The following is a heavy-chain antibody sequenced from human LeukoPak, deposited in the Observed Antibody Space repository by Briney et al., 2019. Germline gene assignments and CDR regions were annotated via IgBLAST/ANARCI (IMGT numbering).Heavy chain of an antibody. J-gene: IGHJ6*03. D-gene: IGHD2-21*01. CDR2: ISTTGDSP. Sequence: PGGSLRLSCAGSGFTFSIYAINWVRQAPGKGLEWVSSISTTGDSPYYADSVKGRFTISRDNSKNTVYVHMNSLRAEDTAVYYCAKIKKMWSDYYIDVWGKGTTVTVSS. V-gene: IGHV3-23*01. CDR3: AKIKKMWSDYYIDV. CDR1: GFTFSIYA.